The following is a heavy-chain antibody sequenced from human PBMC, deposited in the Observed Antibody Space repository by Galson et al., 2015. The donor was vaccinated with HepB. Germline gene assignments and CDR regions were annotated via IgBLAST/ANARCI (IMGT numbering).Heavy chain of an antibody. Sequence: SLRLSCAASGFTFSSYSMNWVRQTPGKGLEWLSFIGYGYNIYYADSVKGRFTISRDNAKNSLYLQMNSLRAEDTAVYYCARDGYRGYDLDFWGQGTLVTVSS. J-gene: IGHJ4*02. D-gene: IGHD5-18*01. CDR3: ARDGYRGYDLDF. V-gene: IGHV3-48*01. CDR1: GFTFSSYS. CDR2: IGYGYNI.